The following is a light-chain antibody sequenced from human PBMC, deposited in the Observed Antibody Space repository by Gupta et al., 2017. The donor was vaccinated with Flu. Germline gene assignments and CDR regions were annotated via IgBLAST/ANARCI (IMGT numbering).Light chain of an antibody. Sequence: EIVLTQSPATLSLSPGERATLSCRASESVSTHLAWYQQKPGQAPRLLIYDAVNRDTGISARFSGSGCGKDVSLTISSREQEEFAGYYCQQRDNWPPVTFGGGTXVDI. CDR3: QQRDNWPPVT. CDR2: DAV. J-gene: IGKJ4*01. CDR1: ESVSTH. V-gene: IGKV3-11*01.